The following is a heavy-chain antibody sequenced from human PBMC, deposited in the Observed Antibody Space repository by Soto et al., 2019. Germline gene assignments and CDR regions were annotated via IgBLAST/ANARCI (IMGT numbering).Heavy chain of an antibody. CDR2: IYYSGST. D-gene: IGHD6-13*01. V-gene: IGHV4-31*03. J-gene: IGHJ5*02. Sequence: PSETLSLTCTVSGGSISSCGYYWSWIRQHPGKGLEWIGYIYYSGSTYYNPSLKSRVTISVDTSKNQFSLKLSSVTAADTAVYYCARASLGSSWDYNWFDPRGQGTPVPVSA. CDR3: ARASLGSSWDYNWFDP. CDR1: GGSISSCGYY.